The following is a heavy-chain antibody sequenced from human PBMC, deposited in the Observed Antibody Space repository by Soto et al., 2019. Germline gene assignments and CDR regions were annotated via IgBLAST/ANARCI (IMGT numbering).Heavy chain of an antibody. CDR3: ARVYCSTTTCHVQAFDS. V-gene: IGHV3-48*03. J-gene: IGHJ4*02. D-gene: IGHD2-2*01. CDR2: ISSAGDSS. Sequence: EVQLLESGGGLVQPGGSLRLSCAASGFTFSSYEMNWVRQAPGKTLEWVSYISSAGDSSYYADSVKSRFTISRDNAKNSLYLQMNSLRVEDTAVYYCARVYCSTTTCHVQAFDSWGQGTLVTVSS. CDR1: GFTFSSYE.